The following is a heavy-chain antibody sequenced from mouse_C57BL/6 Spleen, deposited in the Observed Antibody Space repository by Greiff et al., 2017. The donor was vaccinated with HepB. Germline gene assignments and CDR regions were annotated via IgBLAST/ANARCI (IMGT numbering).Heavy chain of an antibody. J-gene: IGHJ4*01. D-gene: IGHD1-1*01. CDR2: IYPGDGDT. CDR3: AREDYYGSSYDAIDY. CDR1: GYAFSSSW. V-gene: IGHV1-82*01. Sequence: VQLQQSGPELVKPGASVKISCKASGYAFSSSWMNWGKQRPGKGLEWIGRIYPGDGDTNYNGKFKGKATLTADKSSSTAYMQLSSLTSEDSAVYFCAREDYYGSSYDAIDYWGQGTSVTVSS.